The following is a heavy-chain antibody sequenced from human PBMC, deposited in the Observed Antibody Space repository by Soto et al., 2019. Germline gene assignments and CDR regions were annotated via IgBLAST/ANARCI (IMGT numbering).Heavy chain of an antibody. CDR1: GGSINSTVYY. CDR3: ERHGAYSTSVYYYYGIDV. Sequence: SETLPLTCTVSGGSINSTVYYLGWIRQPPGKGLEWIGSSNYGGPTYYSPSLQSRVTISLDTAKNHFSLNLRSVTAEDTAVYSCERHGAYSTSVYYYYGIDVWAQGTTITFYS. D-gene: IGHD6-13*01. CDR2: SNYGGPT. J-gene: IGHJ6*02. V-gene: IGHV4-39*01.